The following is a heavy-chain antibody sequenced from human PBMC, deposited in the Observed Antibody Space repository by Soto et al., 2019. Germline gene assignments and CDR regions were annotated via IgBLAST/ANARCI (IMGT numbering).Heavy chain of an antibody. V-gene: IGHV4-31*03. CDR1: GGSISSGGYY. J-gene: IGHJ4*02. D-gene: IGHD5-18*01. Sequence: SETLSLTCTVSGGSISSGGYYWSWIRQHPGKGLEWIGYIYYSGSTYYNPSLKSRVTISVDTSKNQFSLKLSSVTAADTAVYYCARDAVGYSYGFDYWGQGTLVTVSS. CDR3: ARDAVGYSYGFDY. CDR2: IYYSGST.